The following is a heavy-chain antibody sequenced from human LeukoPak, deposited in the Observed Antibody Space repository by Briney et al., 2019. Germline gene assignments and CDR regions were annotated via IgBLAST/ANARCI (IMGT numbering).Heavy chain of an antibody. J-gene: IGHJ3*02. V-gene: IGHV5-51*01. D-gene: IGHD2-15*01. CDR2: IYPGDSDT. CDR1: GYSFTSYW. Sequence: GKSLKISCKGSGYSFTSYWIGWVRQMPGKGLEWMGIIYPGDSDTRYSPSFQGQVTISADKSIGTAYLQWSSLKASDTAMYYCARKHLGYCSGGSCYVTAFDIWGQGTMVTVSS. CDR3: ARKHLGYCSGGSCYVTAFDI.